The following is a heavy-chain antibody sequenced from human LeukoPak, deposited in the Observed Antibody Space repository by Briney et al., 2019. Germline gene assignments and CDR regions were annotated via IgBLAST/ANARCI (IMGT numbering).Heavy chain of an antibody. CDR2: ISSSGSNI. J-gene: IGHJ4*02. Sequence: PGGSLRLSCAASGFTFSDYYMSWIRQAPGKGLEWVAYISSSGSNIHYADSVKGRFTISRDNAKNSLYLQMNSLRAEDTAVYYCARGHTAVTRHFDFWGQGTLVTVSS. D-gene: IGHD4-17*01. CDR1: GFTFSDYY. V-gene: IGHV3-11*01. CDR3: ARGHTAVTRHFDF.